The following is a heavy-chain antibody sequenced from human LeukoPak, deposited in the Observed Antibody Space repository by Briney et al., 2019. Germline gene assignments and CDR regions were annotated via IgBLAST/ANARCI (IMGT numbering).Heavy chain of an antibody. V-gene: IGHV1-69*05. J-gene: IGHJ4*02. CDR1: GGAFTNYA. Sequence: SVKVSCKASGGAFTNYAINWVRQAPGQGLEWMGGIIPMFGTGKYAQKLHGRVTLRTDESTSTAYMALISLSFEDTAVYYCVFDSSGYLSRSLPPYFDHWGQGTLVIVS. CDR3: VFDSSGYLSRSLPPYFDH. D-gene: IGHD3-22*01. CDR2: IIPMFGTG.